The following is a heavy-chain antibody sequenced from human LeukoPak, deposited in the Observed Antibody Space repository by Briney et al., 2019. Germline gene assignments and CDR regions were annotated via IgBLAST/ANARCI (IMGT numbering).Heavy chain of an antibody. Sequence: SETLSLTCTVSGGSISSSTYHWGWIRQPPGKGLEWIGSFTGNTYSNPSLKSRVTISLDTSKNQFSLKLTSVTPADTAMYYCTRLVDGRPLDLSGRGVLVTVSS. J-gene: IGHJ4*02. CDR1: GGSISSSTYH. CDR3: TRLVDGRPLDL. D-gene: IGHD2-8*01. CDR2: FTGNT. V-gene: IGHV4-39*01.